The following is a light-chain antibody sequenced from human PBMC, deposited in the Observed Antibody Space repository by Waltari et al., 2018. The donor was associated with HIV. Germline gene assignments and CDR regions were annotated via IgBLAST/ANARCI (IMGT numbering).Light chain of an antibody. CDR3: AAWDDTLNGYV. CDR1: RSNIGSNP. Sequence: QSVLTQSPSASGTPGQRVTISCSGSRSNIGSNPVTWYQQLPGTAPKLLIYTNNQLPSGVPDRFSGSKSGTSASLDISGLQSEDEADYYCAAWDDTLNGYVFGFGTKVTVL. J-gene: IGLJ1*01. CDR2: TNN. V-gene: IGLV1-44*01.